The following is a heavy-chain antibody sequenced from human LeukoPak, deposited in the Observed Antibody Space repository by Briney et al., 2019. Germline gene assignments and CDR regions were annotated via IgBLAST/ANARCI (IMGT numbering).Heavy chain of an antibody. CDR3: ARDGYYDSSGYYYNYYYYYMDV. V-gene: IGHV3-48*01. D-gene: IGHD3-22*01. CDR1: GFTFSSYS. CDR2: ISSSSSTI. Sequence: PGGSLRLSCAASGFTFSSYSMNWVRQAPGKGLEWVSYISSSSSTIYYADSVKGRFTISRDNAKNSLYLQMNSLRAEDTAVYYCARDGYYDSSGYYYNYYYYYMDVWGKGTTVTVSS. J-gene: IGHJ6*03.